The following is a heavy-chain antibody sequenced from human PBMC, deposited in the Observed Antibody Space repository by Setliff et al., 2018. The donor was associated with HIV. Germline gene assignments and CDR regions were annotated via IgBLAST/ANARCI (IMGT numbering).Heavy chain of an antibody. D-gene: IGHD3-22*01. CDR1: GYTFTGYY. CDR2: INPNNGGT. CDR3: ARDYYDSSGYIFFPRLPGY. Sequence: ASVKVSCKASGYTFTGYYMHWVRQAPGQGLEWMGWINPNNGGTNYEQKFQGRVTMTRDTSISTAYMELSRLRSDDTAVYYCARDYYDSSGYIFFPRLPGYWGQGTLVTVSS. V-gene: IGHV1-2*02. J-gene: IGHJ4*02.